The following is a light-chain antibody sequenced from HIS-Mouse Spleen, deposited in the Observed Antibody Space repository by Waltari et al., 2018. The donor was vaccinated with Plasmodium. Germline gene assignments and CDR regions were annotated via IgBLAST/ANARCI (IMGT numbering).Light chain of an antibody. Sequence: DMVMTQSPLSLPVTPGEPASISCRSRQSLLYSNGYNYLDWYLQKPGQSPQLLIYLGSNRASGVPDRFSGSGSGTDFTLKISRVEAEDVGVYYCMQALQTPITFGQGTRLEIK. CDR3: MQALQTPIT. V-gene: IGKV2-28*01. CDR2: LGS. J-gene: IGKJ5*01. CDR1: QSLLYSNGYNY.